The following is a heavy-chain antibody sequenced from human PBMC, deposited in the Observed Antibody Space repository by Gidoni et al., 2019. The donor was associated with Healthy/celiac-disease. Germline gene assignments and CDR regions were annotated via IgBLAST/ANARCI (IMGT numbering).Heavy chain of an antibody. J-gene: IGHJ5*02. CDR1: GGSISSYY. V-gene: IGHV4-4*07. Sequence: QVQLQESGPGLVKPSETLSLTCTVSGGSISSYYWRWIRQPAGKGLEWIGRIYTSGSTNYNPSLKSRVTMSVDTSKNQFSLKLSSVTAADTAVYYCARDVKQVPYCGGDCYSDNWFDPWGQGTLVTVSS. CDR2: IYTSGST. CDR3: ARDVKQVPYCGGDCYSDNWFDP. D-gene: IGHD2-21*02.